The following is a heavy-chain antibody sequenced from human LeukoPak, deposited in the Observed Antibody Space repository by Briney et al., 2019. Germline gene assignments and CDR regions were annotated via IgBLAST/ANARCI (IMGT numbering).Heavy chain of an antibody. J-gene: IGHJ3*02. D-gene: IGHD6-13*01. CDR3: ARERDTSRGHHGFDI. V-gene: IGHV3-48*04. CDR1: GFSFSDYS. CDR2: IGSRSNTI. Sequence: GGSLRLSCAASGFSFSDYSMNWVRQAPGKGLEWVSRIGSRSNTIYYAESVKGRFTISRDNAKNSLYLQMNSLRAEDTAVYYCARERDTSRGHHGFDIWGQGTMVTVSS.